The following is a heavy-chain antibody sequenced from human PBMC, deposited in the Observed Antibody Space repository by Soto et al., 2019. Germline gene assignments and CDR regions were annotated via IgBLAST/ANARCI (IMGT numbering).Heavy chain of an antibody. CDR1: GGSISSSSYY. CDR3: ARSGDFWSGYTFDY. J-gene: IGHJ4*02. D-gene: IGHD3-3*01. V-gene: IGHV4-39*01. CDR2: IYYSGST. Sequence: QLQLQESGPGLVKPSETLSLTCTVSGGSISSSSYYWGWIRQPPGKGLEWIGSIYYSGSTYYNPSLKSRVTISVDTSKNHFSLKLSSVTAADTAVYYCARSGDFWSGYTFDYWGQGTLVTVSS.